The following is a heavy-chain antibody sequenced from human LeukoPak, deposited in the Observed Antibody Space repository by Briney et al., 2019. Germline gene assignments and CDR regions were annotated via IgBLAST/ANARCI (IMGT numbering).Heavy chain of an antibody. Sequence: SETLSLTCTVSGASISSYYWSWIRQPAGKGLEWIGRIYTSGSTNYNPSLKSRVTMSVDTSKNQFSLKLSYVSAADTAVYYCARDTAHYDFWSGYSGEVYYYYYYMDVWGKGTTVTVSS. J-gene: IGHJ6*03. V-gene: IGHV4-4*07. CDR1: GASISSYY. CDR2: IYTSGST. CDR3: ARDTAHYDFWSGYSGEVYYYYYYMDV. D-gene: IGHD3-3*01.